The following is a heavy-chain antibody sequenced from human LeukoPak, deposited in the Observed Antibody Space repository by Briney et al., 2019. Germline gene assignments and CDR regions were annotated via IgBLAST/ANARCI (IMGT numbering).Heavy chain of an antibody. CDR3: ARDHYSRNDY. D-gene: IGHD6-13*01. Sequence: PGGSLRLSCAASGFPFTTYSMTWVRQAPGKGLEWVSYISGSSSTIYYADSVKGRFTISRDNAKNSLFLQMNSFRDEDTAVYYCARDHYSRNDYWGQGTLVTVSS. CDR1: GFPFTTYS. J-gene: IGHJ4*02. V-gene: IGHV3-48*02. CDR2: ISGSSSTI.